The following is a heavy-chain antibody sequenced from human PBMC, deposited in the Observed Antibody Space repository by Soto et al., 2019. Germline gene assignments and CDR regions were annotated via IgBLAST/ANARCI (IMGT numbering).Heavy chain of an antibody. CDR2: MNPNSGNT. D-gene: IGHD6-13*01. CDR3: AKWGQNPASGPKFDY. CDR1: GYTFINYD. Sequence: QVQLVQSGAEVKKPGASVKVSCKTSGYTFINYDINWVRQAPGQGLEWMGWMNPNSGNTGYAQQFQGRVSMTRNTATSTAYMELSGLRSEDSAVYLCAKWGQNPASGPKFDYWGQGTLVTVSS. V-gene: IGHV1-8*01. J-gene: IGHJ4*02.